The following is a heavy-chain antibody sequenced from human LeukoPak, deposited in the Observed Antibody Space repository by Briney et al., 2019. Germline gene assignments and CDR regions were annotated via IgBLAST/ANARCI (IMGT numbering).Heavy chain of an antibody. CDR2: IYYNGTT. CDR3: ASYCSGGSCSQYFQH. Sequence: SETLSLTCTVSGGSISSYYWSWIRQPPGKGLEWIGFIYYNGTTNYNPSLKSRVTISVDTSKNEFSLKLRSVTAADTAVYYCASYCSGGSCSQYFQHWGQGTLVTVSS. CDR1: GGSISSYY. V-gene: IGHV4-59*08. J-gene: IGHJ1*01. D-gene: IGHD2-15*01.